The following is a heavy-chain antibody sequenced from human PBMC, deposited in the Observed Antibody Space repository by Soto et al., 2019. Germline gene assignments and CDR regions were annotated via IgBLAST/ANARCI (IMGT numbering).Heavy chain of an antibody. CDR3: AKTTLRYFDWPDGMDV. J-gene: IGHJ6*02. Sequence: EVQLLESGGGLVQPGGSQRLSCAASGFTFRSYVMSWVRQAPGKGLEWVSAISGSGGSTYYADSVKGRFTISRDNSKITLYLQMNSLRAEDTAVYYCAKTTLRYFDWPDGMDVWGQGTTVTVSS. CDR1: GFTFRSYV. V-gene: IGHV3-23*01. D-gene: IGHD3-9*01. CDR2: ISGSGGST.